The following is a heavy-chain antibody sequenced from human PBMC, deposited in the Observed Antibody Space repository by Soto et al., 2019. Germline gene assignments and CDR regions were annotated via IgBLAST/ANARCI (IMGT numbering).Heavy chain of an antibody. CDR2: INPNSGNT. CDR1: GYTFSDYY. V-gene: IGHV1-2*02. CDR3: ASDLSGYSNWFDP. Sequence: QVQVEQSGAEVNKPGASVKVSCKTSGYTFSDYYMHWVRQAPGQGLEWMGWINPNSGNTDYAQKFRGMVTMTRDTSITTAYMELTSLRSDDTAIYYFASDLSGYSNWFDPWGQGTLVTVSS. D-gene: IGHD2-15*01. J-gene: IGHJ5*02.